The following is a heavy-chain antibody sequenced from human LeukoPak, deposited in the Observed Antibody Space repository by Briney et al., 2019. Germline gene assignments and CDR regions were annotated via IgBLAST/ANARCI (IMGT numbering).Heavy chain of an antibody. CDR3: ARGYTMAPRGRRSFDY. D-gene: IGHD3-10*01. Sequence: PSETLSLTCAVYSGSFSGYYWSWIRQPPGKGLEWIGEINHSGSTNYNPSLKSRVTISVDTSKNQFSLKLSSVTAADTAVYYCARGYTMAPRGRRSFDYWGQGTLVTVSS. CDR2: INHSGST. V-gene: IGHV4-34*01. CDR1: SGSFSGYY. J-gene: IGHJ4*02.